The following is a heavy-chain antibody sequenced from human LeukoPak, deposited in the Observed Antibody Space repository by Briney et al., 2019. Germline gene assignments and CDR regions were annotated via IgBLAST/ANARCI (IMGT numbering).Heavy chain of an antibody. V-gene: IGHV3-48*01. CDR1: GFIFSSYS. Sequence: PGGSLRLSCAASGFIFSSYSMNWVRQAPGKGLEWVSYISSGSSNKYYTDSVKGRFTISRDNAKNSLYLQMNSLRAEDTAVYYCARGPYYYGSGNSRYYYYYYYMDVWGKGTTVTVSS. CDR2: ISSGSSNK. J-gene: IGHJ6*03. D-gene: IGHD3-10*01. CDR3: ARGPYYYGSGNSRYYYYYYYMDV.